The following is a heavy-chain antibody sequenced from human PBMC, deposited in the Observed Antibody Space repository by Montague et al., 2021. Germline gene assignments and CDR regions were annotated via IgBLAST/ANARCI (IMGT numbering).Heavy chain of an antibody. CDR3: ARDTTTDGFDI. CDR2: ISYSGRT. Sequence: SETLSLTCTVSRSLINSDYYWGWIRQPPGKGLEWIGFISYSGRTNFNPSLKSRVTISLDTSKNQFSLNLSSVTAADTAVYYCARDTTTDGFDIWGQGTMVTVSS. D-gene: IGHD1-1*01. V-gene: IGHV4-61*08. CDR1: RSLINSDYY. J-gene: IGHJ3*02.